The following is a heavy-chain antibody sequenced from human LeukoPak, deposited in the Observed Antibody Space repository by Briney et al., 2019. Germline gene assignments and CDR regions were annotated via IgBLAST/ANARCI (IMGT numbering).Heavy chain of an antibody. Sequence: GGSLRLSCAAPGFTFSSYAMHWVRQAPGKGLEWVAVISYDGSNKYYADSVKGRFTISRDNSKNTLYLQMNSLRAEDTAVYYCARGPRGGYNWFDPWGQGTLVTVSS. CDR1: GFTFSSYA. D-gene: IGHD3-10*01. V-gene: IGHV3-30-3*01. J-gene: IGHJ5*02. CDR3: ARGPRGGYNWFDP. CDR2: ISYDGSNK.